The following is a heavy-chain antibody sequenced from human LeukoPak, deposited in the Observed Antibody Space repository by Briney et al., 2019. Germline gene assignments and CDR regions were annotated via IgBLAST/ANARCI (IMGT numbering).Heavy chain of an antibody. D-gene: IGHD3-22*01. CDR1: GGSFSGYY. Sequence: SETLSLTCAVYGGSFSGYYWSWIRQPPGKGLEWIGEINHSGSTNYNPSLKSRVTISVDTSKSQFSLKLSSVTAADTAVYYCARHYDSSGYPYQHWGQGTLVTVSS. CDR2: INHSGST. J-gene: IGHJ1*01. V-gene: IGHV4-34*01. CDR3: ARHYDSSGYPYQH.